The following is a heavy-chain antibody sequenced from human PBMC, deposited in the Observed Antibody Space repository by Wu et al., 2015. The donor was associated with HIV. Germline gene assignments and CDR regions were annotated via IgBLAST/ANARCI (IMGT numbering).Heavy chain of an antibody. J-gene: IGHJ3*02. D-gene: IGHD2-15*01. Sequence: QVQLVQSGAEVKKPGSSVKVSCKASGNTFSNYAISWVRQAPGQGLEWVGRIIPIFATANYARKFQGRLTISADESTSTAYMELSSLRSEDTVVYYCARHCSGVSCSYHDAFDIWGQGTMVTVSS. V-gene: IGHV1-69*13. CDR2: IIPIFATA. CDR1: GNTFSNYA. CDR3: ARHCSGVSCSYHDAFDI.